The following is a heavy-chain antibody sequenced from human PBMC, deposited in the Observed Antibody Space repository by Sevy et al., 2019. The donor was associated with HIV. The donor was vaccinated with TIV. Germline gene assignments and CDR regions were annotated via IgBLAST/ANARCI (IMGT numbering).Heavy chain of an antibody. CDR1: GGYISNYY. D-gene: IGHD1-1*01. Sequence: SETLSLMCTVSGGYISNYYWSWIRQPPGKGLEWIGYMYSGGSTNYYPSLGSRITMSVDTSKNLFSLKLTSVTAADTAVYYWARVATMAGTVDSWGQGTLVTVSS. CDR3: ARVATMAGTVDS. V-gene: IGHV4-59*01. CDR2: MYSGGST. J-gene: IGHJ4*02.